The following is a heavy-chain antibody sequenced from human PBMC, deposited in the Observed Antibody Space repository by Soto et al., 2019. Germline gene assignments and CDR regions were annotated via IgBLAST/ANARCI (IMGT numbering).Heavy chain of an antibody. Sequence: GGSLRLSCAASGFTFSSYSMNWVRQAPGKGLEWVSSISSSSSYIYYADSVKGLFTISRDNAKNSLYLQMNSLRAEDTAGYYCARDRPSRYNWNDGYYYYGREVWGQGTTVTVSS. V-gene: IGHV3-21*01. J-gene: IGHJ6*02. D-gene: IGHD1-20*01. CDR2: ISSSSSYI. CDR3: ARDRPSRYNWNDGYYYYGREV. CDR1: GFTFSSYS.